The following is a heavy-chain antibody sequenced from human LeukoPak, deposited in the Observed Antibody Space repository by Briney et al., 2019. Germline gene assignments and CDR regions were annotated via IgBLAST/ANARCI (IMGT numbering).Heavy chain of an antibody. D-gene: IGHD3-22*01. V-gene: IGHV4-4*07. J-gene: IGHJ3*02. CDR2: IYTSGST. CDR1: GGSFSRYY. CDR3: WREHYYDSSGYSHDAFDI. Sequence: AETLTLTCTVSGGSFSRYYWSWIRQPAGKGLEWIGRIYTSGSTNYNPSLKSRVTMLVDTSKNHFVPKQNQVNTADTAYLYFWREHYYDSSGYSHDAFDIWGQGTMVTVSS.